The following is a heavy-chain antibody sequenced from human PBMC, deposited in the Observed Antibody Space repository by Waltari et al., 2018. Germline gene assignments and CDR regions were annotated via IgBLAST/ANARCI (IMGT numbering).Heavy chain of an antibody. Sequence: QVQLQESGPGLLKPSEPLSLTCSVSGDSMRSYYWSWIRQSPEKGLEWIGYIYTTGSTNYNPSLESRVSISLDTSKNQFSLNLYSVIAADTAVYYCARRELDSYGGYYFDYWGQGVLVTVSS. CDR1: GDSMRSYY. V-gene: IGHV4-4*08. D-gene: IGHD5-18*01. J-gene: IGHJ4*02. CDR2: IYTTGST. CDR3: ARRELDSYGGYYFDY.